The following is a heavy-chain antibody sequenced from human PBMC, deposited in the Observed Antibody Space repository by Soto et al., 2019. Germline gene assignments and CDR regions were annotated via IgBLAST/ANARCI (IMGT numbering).Heavy chain of an antibody. J-gene: IGHJ4*02. Sequence: QVQLQQWGAGLLKPSETLSLTCAVYGGSFSGYYWSWIRQPPGKGLEWIGEINHSGSTNYNPSLKSRVNISVDTSKNQFSLKLSSVTAADTAVYYCARGYPRDGLDYWGQGTLVTVSS. CDR1: GGSFSGYY. CDR2: INHSGST. CDR3: ARGYPRDGLDY. V-gene: IGHV4-34*01.